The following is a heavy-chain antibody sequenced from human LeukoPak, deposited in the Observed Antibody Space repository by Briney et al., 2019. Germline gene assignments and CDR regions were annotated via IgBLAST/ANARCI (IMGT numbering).Heavy chain of an antibody. D-gene: IGHD2-21*02. CDR3: AKDLSWWVTADY. J-gene: IGHJ4*02. CDR2: VGGDEKA. Sequence: GGSLRLSCAASGFTFSSYEMNWVRQAPGRGLEWVSGVGGDEKAHYADFVRGRFTISRDNSKNTVFLQMNSLTVEDTAVYYCAKDLSWWVTADYWGQGGLVTVSS. CDR1: GFTFSSYE. V-gene: IGHV3-23*01.